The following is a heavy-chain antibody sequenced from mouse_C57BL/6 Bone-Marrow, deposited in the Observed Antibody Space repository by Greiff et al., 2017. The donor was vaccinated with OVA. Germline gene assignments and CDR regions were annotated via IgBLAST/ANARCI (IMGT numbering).Heavy chain of an antibody. D-gene: IGHD2-3*01. Sequence: EVQRVESGPELVKPGASVKMSCKASGYTFTDYNMHWVKQSHGKSLEWIGYINPNNGGTSYNQKFKGKATLTVNKSSSTAYMELRSLTSEDSAVYYCARGGYFLDYWGQGTTLTVSS. V-gene: IGHV1-22*01. CDR2: INPNNGGT. CDR3: ARGGYFLDY. J-gene: IGHJ2*01. CDR1: GYTFTDYN.